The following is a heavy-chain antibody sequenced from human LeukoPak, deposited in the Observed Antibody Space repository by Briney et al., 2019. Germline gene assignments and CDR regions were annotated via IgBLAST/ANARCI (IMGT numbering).Heavy chain of an antibody. CDR2: ISAYNGNT. D-gene: IGHD2-2*01. CDR1: GCTFTSYG. V-gene: IGHV1-18*01. CDR3: ARGGFCSSTSCYRTIFDY. J-gene: IGHJ4*02. Sequence: ASVKVSCKAAGCTFTSYGISWVRQAPGQGLEWMGWISAYNGNTNYAQKLQGRVTMTTDTSTSTAYMELRSLRSDDTAVYYCARGGFCSSTSCYRTIFDYWGQGTLVTVSS.